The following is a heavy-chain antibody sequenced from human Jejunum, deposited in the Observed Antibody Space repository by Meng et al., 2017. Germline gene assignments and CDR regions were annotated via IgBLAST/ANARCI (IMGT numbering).Heavy chain of an antibody. CDR3: ATAYESSGYYYLYYIQY. J-gene: IGHJ4*02. Sequence: QVPMQEAGPGLVKPSGTLSLTCAVSGGSIISNNWWNWVRQPPGKGLEWIGEIYHSGITNYNPSLKSRVTISVDKSKNQFSLNLSSLTAADTAVYYCATAYESSGYYYLYYIQYWGQGTLVTVSS. CDR2: IYHSGIT. CDR1: GGSIISNNW. V-gene: IGHV4-4*02. D-gene: IGHD3-22*01.